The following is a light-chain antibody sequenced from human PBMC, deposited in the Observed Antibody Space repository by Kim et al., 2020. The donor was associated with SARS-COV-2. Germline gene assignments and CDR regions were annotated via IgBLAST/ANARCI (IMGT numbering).Light chain of an antibody. J-gene: IGKJ3*01. CDR1: QSISSH. CDR3: QQSYITPFT. Sequence: ASVGDRVTITCRTTQSISSHLNWYQQKPGRAPKLLISAASTLQSGVPSRFSGSGSETDFTLTISSLQPEDFATYFCQQSYITPFTFGPGTKVDIK. CDR2: AAS. V-gene: IGKV1-39*01.